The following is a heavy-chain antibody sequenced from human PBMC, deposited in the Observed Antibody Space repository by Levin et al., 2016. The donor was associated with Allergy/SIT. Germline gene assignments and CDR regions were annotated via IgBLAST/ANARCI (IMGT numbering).Heavy chain of an antibody. CDR2: ISSGSSTI. D-gene: IGHD5-12*01. J-gene: IGHJ4*02. V-gene: IGHV3-48*01. CDR3: ARDGGYSGYDFDY. Sequence: GGSLRLSCAASGFTFSTYSLNWVRQAPGGGLEWVSYISSGSSTIYYADSVKGRFTISRDNAKNPMYLQMNSLRAEDTAVYYCARDGGYSGYDFDYWGQGTLVTVSS. CDR1: GFTFSTYS.